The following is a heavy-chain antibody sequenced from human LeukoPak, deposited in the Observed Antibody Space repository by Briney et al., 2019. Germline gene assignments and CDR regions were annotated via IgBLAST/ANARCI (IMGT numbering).Heavy chain of an antibody. CDR1: GGSFSGYY. V-gene: IGHV4-34*01. J-gene: IGHJ5*02. CDR3: ARDGRYSYGFPNNNWFDP. Sequence: SETLSLTCAVYGGSFSGYYWSWIRQPPGKGLEWIGEINHSGSTNYNPSLKSRVTISVDTSKNQFSLKLSSVTAADTAVYYCARDGRYSYGFPNNNWFDPWGQGTLVTVSS. CDR2: INHSGST. D-gene: IGHD5-18*01.